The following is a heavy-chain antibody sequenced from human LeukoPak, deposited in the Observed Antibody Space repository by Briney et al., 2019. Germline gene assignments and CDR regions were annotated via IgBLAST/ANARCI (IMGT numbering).Heavy chain of an antibody. Sequence: ASVKVSCKASGYTFTGYYMHWVRQAPGQGLEWMGWINPNSGGTNYAQKFQGRVTITRDTSISTAYMELSRLRSDDTAVYYCARDQYYYDSSGYSDYWGQGTLVTVSS. J-gene: IGHJ4*02. D-gene: IGHD3-22*01. CDR2: INPNSGGT. CDR1: GYTFTGYY. CDR3: ARDQYYYDSSGYSDY. V-gene: IGHV1-2*02.